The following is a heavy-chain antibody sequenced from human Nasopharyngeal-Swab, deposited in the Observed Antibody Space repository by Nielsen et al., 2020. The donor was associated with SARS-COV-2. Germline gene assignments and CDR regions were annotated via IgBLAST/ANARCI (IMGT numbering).Heavy chain of an antibody. V-gene: IGHV3-30*03. CDR2: ISYDGRNK. CDR3: ARGGVVVVAATLYYYYGMDV. J-gene: IGHJ6*02. Sequence: VRQPPGKGLEWVAVISYDGRNKYYADSVKGRFTISRDNSKNTLYLQMNSLRAEDTAVYYCARGGVVVVAATLYYYYGMDVWGQGTTVTVSS. D-gene: IGHD2-15*01.